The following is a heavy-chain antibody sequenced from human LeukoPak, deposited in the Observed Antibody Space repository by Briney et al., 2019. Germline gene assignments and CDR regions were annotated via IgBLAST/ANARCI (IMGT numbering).Heavy chain of an antibody. V-gene: IGHV4-59*11. Sequence: SEPLSLTCTVSGGSISSHYWSWIRQPPGKGLEWSGFINCGGSTNYDPSLKSRVTISVDTSKNQFCLKLSSVTAADTAVYYCARDAGRGIEGSSSWYPTFDYWGQGTLVAVSS. D-gene: IGHD6-13*01. J-gene: IGHJ4*02. CDR2: INCGGST. CDR1: GGSISSHY. CDR3: ARDAGRGIEGSSSWYPTFDY.